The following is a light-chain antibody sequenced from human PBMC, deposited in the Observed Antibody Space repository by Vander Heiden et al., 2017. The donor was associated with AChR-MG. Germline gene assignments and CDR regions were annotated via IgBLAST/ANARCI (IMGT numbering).Light chain of an antibody. CDR3: MQALQTPWT. CDR2: LGF. V-gene: IGKV2-28*01. CDR1: QSPLHSNGYNY. J-gene: IGKJ1*01. Sequence: DIVMDQSPLSLPVTPGEPASISCRSSQSPLHSNGYNYLDWYLQKPGQSPQLLIYLGFNRASGVPDRFSGSGSGTDFTLKIRRVEAEDVGVYYCMQALQTPWTFGQGTKVEIK.